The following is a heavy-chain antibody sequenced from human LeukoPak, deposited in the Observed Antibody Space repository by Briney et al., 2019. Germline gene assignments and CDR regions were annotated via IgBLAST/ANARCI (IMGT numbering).Heavy chain of an antibody. D-gene: IGHD2-15*01. Sequence: GGSLRLSCAVSGFTVSSNYMSWVRQAPGKGLEWVSVIYSGGSTYYADSVKGRFTISRDNSKNTLYLQMNSLRAEDTAVYYCAREGSSFCSGGSCYPSGFDYWGQGTLVTVSS. CDR3: AREGSSFCSGGSCYPSGFDY. CDR1: GFTVSSNY. CDR2: IYSGGST. V-gene: IGHV3-53*01. J-gene: IGHJ4*02.